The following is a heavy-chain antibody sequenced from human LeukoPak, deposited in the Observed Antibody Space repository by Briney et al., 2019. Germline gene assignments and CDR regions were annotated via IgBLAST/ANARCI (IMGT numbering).Heavy chain of an antibody. V-gene: IGHV4-34*01. J-gene: IGHJ4*02. Sequence: SETLSLTCVVYGGSFSGYFWSWIRQPPGKGLEWIGEITPSGSTNYSPSLKSRVSLSIDTSKKKLSLRLTSVTAADSAVYYCASSFYYDSRDYWGQGTLVTVSS. CDR1: GGSFSGYF. CDR3: ASSFYYDSRDY. D-gene: IGHD3-22*01. CDR2: ITPSGST.